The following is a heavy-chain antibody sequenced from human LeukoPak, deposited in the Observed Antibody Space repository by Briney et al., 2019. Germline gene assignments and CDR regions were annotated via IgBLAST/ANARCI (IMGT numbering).Heavy chain of an antibody. CDR3: ARDLSRGYDILTGFDP. J-gene: IGHJ5*02. CDR2: FDPEDGET. V-gene: IGHV1-24*01. Sequence: GASVKVSCKVSGYTLTELSMHWVRQAPGKGLEWMGGFDPEDGETIYAQKFQGRVTMTRDMSTSTVYMELSSLRSEDTAVYYCARDLSRGYDILTGFDPWGQGTLVTVSS. D-gene: IGHD3-9*01. CDR1: GYTLTELS.